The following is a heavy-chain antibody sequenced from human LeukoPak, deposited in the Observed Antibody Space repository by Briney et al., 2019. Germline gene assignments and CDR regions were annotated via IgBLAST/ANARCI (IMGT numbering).Heavy chain of an antibody. D-gene: IGHD4-17*01. Sequence: GGSLRLSCAASGFTFSSYSMNWVRQAPGKGLEWVSSISSSSSHIYYADSVKGRFTISRDNAKNSLYLQMNSLRAEDTAVYYCAVPYGDPDAFDIWGQGTMVTVSS. J-gene: IGHJ3*02. CDR3: AVPYGDPDAFDI. CDR2: ISSSSSHI. V-gene: IGHV3-21*01. CDR1: GFTFSSYS.